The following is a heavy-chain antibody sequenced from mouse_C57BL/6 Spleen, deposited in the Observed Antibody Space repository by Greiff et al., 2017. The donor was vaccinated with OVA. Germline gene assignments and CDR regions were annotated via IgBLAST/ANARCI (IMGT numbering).Heavy chain of an antibody. J-gene: IGHJ2*01. V-gene: IGHV5-4*01. CDR2: ISDGGSYT. Sequence: EVHLVESGGGLVKPGGSLKLSCAASGFTFSSYAMSWVRQTPEKRLEWVATISDGGSYTYYPDNVKGRFTISRDNAKNNLYLQMSHLKSEDTAMYYCAIDAGYFDYWGQGTTLTVSS. CDR3: AIDAGYFDY. CDR1: GFTFSSYA.